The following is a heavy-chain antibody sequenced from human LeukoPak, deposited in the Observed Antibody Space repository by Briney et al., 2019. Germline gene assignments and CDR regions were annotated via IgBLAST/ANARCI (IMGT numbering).Heavy chain of an antibody. Sequence: GGSLRLSCAASGFAFSSYAMNWVRQAPGKGQEWVSSITSTRSYIYYADSVKGRFTISRDNAKNSLYLRMDSLRAEDTAVYYCARDDGGYCSSSSCYLGWFDPWGQGTLVTVSS. D-gene: IGHD2-2*03. CDR1: GFAFSSYA. CDR2: ITSTRSYI. J-gene: IGHJ5*02. V-gene: IGHV3-21*01. CDR3: ARDDGGYCSSSSCYLGWFDP.